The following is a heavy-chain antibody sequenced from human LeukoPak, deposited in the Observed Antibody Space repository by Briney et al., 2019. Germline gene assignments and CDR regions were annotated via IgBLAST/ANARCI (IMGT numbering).Heavy chain of an antibody. J-gene: IGHJ4*02. V-gene: IGHV1-3*03. CDR3: ARSSDSSGFLGHFDY. CDR1: GYTFTSYY. Sequence: GASVKVSCKASGYTFTSYYMHWLRQAPGQRLEWMGWINPGNDNTKYSQELQGRVTITRDTSASTAYMELSSLRSEDMAVYYCARSSDSSGFLGHFDYWGQGTLVTVSS. D-gene: IGHD3-22*01. CDR2: INPGNDNT.